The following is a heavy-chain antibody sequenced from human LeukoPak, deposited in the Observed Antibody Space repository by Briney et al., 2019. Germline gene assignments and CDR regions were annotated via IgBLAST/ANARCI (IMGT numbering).Heavy chain of an antibody. CDR1: GFTFSSHA. V-gene: IGHV3-23*01. Sequence: GGSLRLSCVGSGFTFSSHAMSWVRQAPEKGLEWVSGIYESGQTTHYADSVKGRFSTSRDNSKNTLYLQMDSLRGEDTAIYYCAKDYRIGYSDHFDYWGQGALVTVSS. CDR3: AKDYRIGYSDHFDY. J-gene: IGHJ4*02. D-gene: IGHD2-21*01. CDR2: IYESGQTT.